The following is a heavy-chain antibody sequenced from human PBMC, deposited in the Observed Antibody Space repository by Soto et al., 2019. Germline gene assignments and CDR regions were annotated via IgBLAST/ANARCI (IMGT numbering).Heavy chain of an antibody. V-gene: IGHV3-66*01. D-gene: IGHD5-12*01. J-gene: IGHJ4*02. Sequence: GGSLRLSCEASGFSVSTKYISWVRQAPGKGLEWVSVIYSDGSTYYADSVKGRFTISGDNSKNTVYLQIKSLRAEDTAIYYCARVGYSAYDSDYWGQGTLVTVSS. CDR2: IYSDGST. CDR1: GFSVSTKY. CDR3: ARVGYSAYDSDY.